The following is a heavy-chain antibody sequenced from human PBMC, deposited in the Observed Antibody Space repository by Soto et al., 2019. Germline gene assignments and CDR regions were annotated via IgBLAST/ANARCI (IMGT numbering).Heavy chain of an antibody. CDR1: GGSISSSSYY. Sequence: QLQLQESDPGLVKPSETLSLTCTVSGGSISSSSYYWGWIRQPPGKGLEWIGSMYYSGTTYYNPSLKSRVTISVDTSKNQFSLKLSSVTAADTAVYYCARHQHGGNPVAFHYFDYWGQGTLVTVSS. CDR2: MYYSGTT. V-gene: IGHV4-39*01. CDR3: ARHQHGGNPVAFHYFDY. J-gene: IGHJ4*02. D-gene: IGHD2-15*01.